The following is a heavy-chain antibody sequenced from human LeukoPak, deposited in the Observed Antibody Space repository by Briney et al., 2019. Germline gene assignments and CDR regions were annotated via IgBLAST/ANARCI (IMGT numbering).Heavy chain of an antibody. CDR3: ARDFDS. CDR1: GGPFSGFH. V-gene: IGHV4-4*07. J-gene: IGHJ4*02. CDR2: IYTSGST. Sequence: SETLSLTCTVSGGPFSGFHWSWIRQPAGKGLEWLGLIYTSGSTNYSPSPKSRLTMSVDASKHQFSLKLSSVTAADTAVYYCARDFDSWGQGILVTVSS.